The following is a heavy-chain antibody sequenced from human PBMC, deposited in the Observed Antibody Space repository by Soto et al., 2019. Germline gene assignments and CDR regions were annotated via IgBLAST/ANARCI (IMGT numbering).Heavy chain of an antibody. V-gene: IGHV3-11*06. J-gene: IGHJ4*02. Sequence: GGSLRLSCVASGFAFSDYYMSWVRQAPGKGLEWLSYSSNSGTYTKYAGSVKGRFSISRDNAKNSLYLQINSLRGEDTAIYYCARSGDNYNVLDYWGQGTPVTVSS. CDR1: GFAFSDYY. D-gene: IGHD3-10*02. CDR3: ARSGDNYNVLDY. CDR2: SSNSGTYT.